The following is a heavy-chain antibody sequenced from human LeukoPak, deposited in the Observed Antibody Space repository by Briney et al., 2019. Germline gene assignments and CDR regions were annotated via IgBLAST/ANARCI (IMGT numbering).Heavy chain of an antibody. CDR1: GYTFTDYY. CDR3: ARDYYDTSGYFYGSNY. D-gene: IGHD3-22*01. J-gene: IGHJ4*02. Sequence: GASVKVSCKASGYTFTDYYMHWVQQAPGKGLEWMGRVDPEEGETIYAEKFQGRVTMTTDTSTTTAYMELGSLRSDDTAVYYCARDYYDTSGYFYGSNYWGQGTLVTVSS. CDR2: VDPEEGET. V-gene: IGHV1-69-2*01.